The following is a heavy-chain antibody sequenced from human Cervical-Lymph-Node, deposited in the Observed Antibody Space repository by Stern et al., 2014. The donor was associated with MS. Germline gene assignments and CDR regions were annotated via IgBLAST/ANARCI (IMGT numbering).Heavy chain of an antibody. CDR3: ARHCAKREQCAFDY. V-gene: IGHV5-51*01. J-gene: IGHJ4*02. CDR1: GYSFTNYW. Sequence: EVQLVESGAEVKKPGASLKISCKGSGYSFTNYWIGWVRQMPGKGLEWMGVIYPGEAATRYSPSFQGQVTISADKSIRTASLQWSSLKASDAAMYYCARHCAKREQCAFDYWGQGTLVTVSS. D-gene: IGHD6-19*01. CDR2: IYPGEAAT.